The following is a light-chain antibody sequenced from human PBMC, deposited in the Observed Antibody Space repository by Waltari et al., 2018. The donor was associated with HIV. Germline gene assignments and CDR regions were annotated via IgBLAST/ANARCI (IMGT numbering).Light chain of an antibody. J-gene: IGKJ2*01. Sequence: DIVMTQSPDSLAVSLGERATINCKSSQTVLYSSNNKNYLTWYQQRPGQPPKVVIYWASTRESGVPDRFSGSGSGTDFTLTINSLQAEDVAVYYCQQYYSLPYTFGRETKLEIK. V-gene: IGKV4-1*01. CDR2: WAS. CDR3: QQYYSLPYT. CDR1: QTVLYSSNNKNY.